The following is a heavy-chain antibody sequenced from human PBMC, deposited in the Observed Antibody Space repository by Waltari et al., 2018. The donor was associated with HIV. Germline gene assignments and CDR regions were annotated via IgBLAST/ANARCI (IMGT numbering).Heavy chain of an antibody. J-gene: IGHJ3*02. CDR1: GYTFSYYY. D-gene: IGHD4-17*01. CDR3: ARVARGLRQGTFDI. V-gene: IGHV3-11*05. Sequence: QVHLVESGGDLVKPGGSLRLSCVASGYTFSYYYLPWLRQAPGERLEGVSDIAVSMAYTTYGDSVKVRFTMSRDDAKKSLFLQMKSLRPEDTAVYYCARVARGLRQGTFDIWGQGTMVTVSS. CDR2: IAVSMAYT.